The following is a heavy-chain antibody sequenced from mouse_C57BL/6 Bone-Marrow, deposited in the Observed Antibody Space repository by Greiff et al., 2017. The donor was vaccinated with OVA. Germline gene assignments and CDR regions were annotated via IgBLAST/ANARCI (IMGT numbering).Heavy chain of an antibody. CDR2: IDPENGDT. V-gene: IGHV14-4*01. J-gene: IGHJ3*01. CDR3: TTPYYYGPLLN. CDR1: GFNIKDDY. D-gene: IGHD1-1*01. Sequence: VQLKESGAELVRPGASVKLSCTASGFNIKDDYMHWVKQRPEQGLEWIGWIDPENGDTEYASKFQGKATITADTSSNTAYLQLSSLTSEDTAVYYCTTPYYYGPLLNWGQGTLVTVSA.